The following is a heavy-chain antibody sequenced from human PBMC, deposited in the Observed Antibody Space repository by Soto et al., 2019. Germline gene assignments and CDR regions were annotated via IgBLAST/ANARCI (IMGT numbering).Heavy chain of an antibody. D-gene: IGHD3-3*01. V-gene: IGHV4-34*01. CDR1: GGSFSGYY. J-gene: IGHJ5*02. Sequence: SETLSLTCAVYGGSFSGYYWSWIRQPPGKGLEWFGEINHSGSTNYNPSLKSRVTISVDTSKNQFSLKLSSVTAADTAVYYCARARGRITIFGVVTKYNWFDPWGQGTLVTVSS. CDR2: INHSGST. CDR3: ARARGRITIFGVVTKYNWFDP.